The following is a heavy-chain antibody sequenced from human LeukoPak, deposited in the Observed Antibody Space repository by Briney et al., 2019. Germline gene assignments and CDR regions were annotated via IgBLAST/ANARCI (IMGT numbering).Heavy chain of an antibody. J-gene: IGHJ4*02. Sequence: GGSLRLSCAVPGFTFSDYWMSWVRQAPGKGLEWVANINQDGSAKYYVVSVKGRFTISRDNAKNSLFLHMNSLRAEDTALYFCARVPATVKADYWGQGTLVTVSS. CDR3: ARVPATVKADY. CDR1: GFTFSDYW. D-gene: IGHD4-17*01. V-gene: IGHV3-7*04. CDR2: INQDGSAK.